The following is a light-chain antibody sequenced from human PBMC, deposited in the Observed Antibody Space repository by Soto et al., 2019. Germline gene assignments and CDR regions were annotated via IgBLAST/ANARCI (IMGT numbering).Light chain of an antibody. CDR3: MQGTLWPWT. V-gene: IGKV2-30*01. CDR1: QSLVYSDGDTY. CDR2: KVS. J-gene: IGKJ1*01. Sequence: DVVMTQSPLSLPVTLGQPASISCRSSQSLVYSDGDTYLSWFQQRPGQSPRRLIYKVSNRDSGVPDRFSGSGSGTDFTLKISRVEAEDVGVYYCMQGTLWPWTFGQGTKVEIK.